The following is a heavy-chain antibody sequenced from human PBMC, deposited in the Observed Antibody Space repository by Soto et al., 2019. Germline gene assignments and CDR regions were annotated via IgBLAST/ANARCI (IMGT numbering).Heavy chain of an antibody. CDR1: GGTVASRHW. J-gene: IGHJ5*02. CDR2: VYHTGDT. Sequence: TSETLSLTCGVSGGTVASRHWWSWVRQSPGGGLEWIGNVYHTGDTNFNPSLQSRVTISVDKSNNQFSLRLNSLTAADTAVYFCAREIVAAGGNNYFDPWGPGTLVTVPQ. D-gene: IGHD5-12*01. CDR3: AREIVAAGGNNYFDP. V-gene: IGHV4-4*02.